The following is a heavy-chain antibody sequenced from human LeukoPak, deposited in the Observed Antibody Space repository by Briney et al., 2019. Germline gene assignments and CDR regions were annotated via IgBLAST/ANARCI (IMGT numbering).Heavy chain of an antibody. V-gene: IGHV4-34*01. J-gene: IGHJ4*02. CDR1: GGSFSGYY. Sequence: SETLSPTCAVYGGSFSGYYWSWIRQPPGKGLEWIGEINHSGSTNYNPSLKSRVTISVDTSKNQFSLKLSSVTAADTAVYYCAKRHDFWSGYVNWGQGTLVTVSS. CDR2: INHSGST. CDR3: AKRHDFWSGYVN. D-gene: IGHD3-3*01.